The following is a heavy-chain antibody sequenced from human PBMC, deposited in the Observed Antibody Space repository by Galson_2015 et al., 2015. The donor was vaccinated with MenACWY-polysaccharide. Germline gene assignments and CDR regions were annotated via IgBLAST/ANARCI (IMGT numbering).Heavy chain of an antibody. Sequence: SLRLSCAASGFTFSSYAMSWVRQAPGKGLELVSSLSGRGGGTYYADSVKGRFTISRDNSRNTLYLQMNNLRAEDTAVYYCAKDRDSGATGAFDFWGQGTLVTVSS. D-gene: IGHD2-21*01. CDR1: GFTFSSYA. CDR2: LSGRGGGT. V-gene: IGHV3-23*01. CDR3: AKDRDSGATGAFDF. J-gene: IGHJ3*01.